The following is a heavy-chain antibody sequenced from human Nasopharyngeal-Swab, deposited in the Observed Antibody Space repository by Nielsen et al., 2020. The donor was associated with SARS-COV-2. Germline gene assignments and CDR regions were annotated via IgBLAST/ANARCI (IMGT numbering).Heavy chain of an antibody. J-gene: IGHJ4*02. Sequence: SETLSLTCTVSGASIAYSTFYWGWIRQPPGKGLEWIGNIHYNGNTYQNPSLKSRLTISVDKSKNQFSLQLSSVTAADTAVYYCVSSSSWYYFDYWAQGTQVTVSS. CDR1: GASIAYSTFY. V-gene: IGHV4-39*01. D-gene: IGHD6-13*01. CDR3: VSSSSWYYFDY. CDR2: IHYNGNT.